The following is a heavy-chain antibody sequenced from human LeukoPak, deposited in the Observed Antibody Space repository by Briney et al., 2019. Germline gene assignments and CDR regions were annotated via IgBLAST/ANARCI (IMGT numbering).Heavy chain of an antibody. D-gene: IGHD2/OR15-2a*01. Sequence: SETLSLTCAVSGGSISSGGYSWSWIRQPPGKGLEWIGYIYHSGSTYYNPSLKSRVTISVDTSKNQFSLKLSSVTAADTAVYYCARGQTNYLYWGQGTLVTVSS. CDR1: GGSISSGGYS. CDR3: ARGQTNYLY. J-gene: IGHJ4*02. CDR2: IYHSGST. V-gene: IGHV4-30-2*01.